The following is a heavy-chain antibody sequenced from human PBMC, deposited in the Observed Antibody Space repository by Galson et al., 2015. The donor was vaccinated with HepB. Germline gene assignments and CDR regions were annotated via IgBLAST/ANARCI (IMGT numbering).Heavy chain of an antibody. D-gene: IGHD2-2*01. CDR3: VKDAMATIVIVPAAMFN. V-gene: IGHV3-64D*06. CDR2: ISSEGGST. CDR1: GFTLSRYS. Sequence: SLRLSCAGSGFTLSRYSMHWVRQAPGKGLEYVASISSEGGSTYYADSVKDRVTISRDNSRDSLHLQMRGLRPEDTAVYYCVKDAMATIVIVPAAMFNWGQGTLVIVSS. J-gene: IGHJ4*02.